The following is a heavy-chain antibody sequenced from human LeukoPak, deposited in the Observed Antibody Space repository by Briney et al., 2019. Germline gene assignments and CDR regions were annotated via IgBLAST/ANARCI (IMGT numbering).Heavy chain of an antibody. V-gene: IGHV3-33*01. J-gene: IGHJ4*02. CDR2: IGNDGSNR. D-gene: IGHD4-17*01. CDR1: GFTFRGNG. CDR3: ARDQGTSVTAMVGGHFDY. Sequence: PGRSLRLSCAPSGFTFRGNGMHWVRQAPGKGLEWVAIIGNDGSNRYYADSVKGRFTISRDNSKNTLFLQMNSLTAEDTAVYYCARDQGTSVTAMVGGHFDYWGPGTLVTVSS.